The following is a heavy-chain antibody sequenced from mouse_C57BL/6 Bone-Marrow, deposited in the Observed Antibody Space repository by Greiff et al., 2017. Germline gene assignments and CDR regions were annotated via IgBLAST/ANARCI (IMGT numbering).Heavy chain of an antibody. D-gene: IGHD1-1*01. CDR2: IHPNSGST. Sequence: QVQLQQPGAELVKPGASVKLSCKASGYTFTSYWMHWVKQRPGQGLEWIGMIHPNSGSTNYNEKFKGKATLTVDKSSSTAYMQLSSLTSEDSAVYYCARASCLRGVSDWGKGTTLTVSS. CDR1: GYTFTSYW. V-gene: IGHV1-64*01. CDR3: ARASCLRGVSD. J-gene: IGHJ2*01.